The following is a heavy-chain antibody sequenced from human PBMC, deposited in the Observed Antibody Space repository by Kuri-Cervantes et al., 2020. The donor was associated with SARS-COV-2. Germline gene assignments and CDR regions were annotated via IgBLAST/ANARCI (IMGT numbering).Heavy chain of an antibody. CDR3: ARDERGYSSNWFDP. Sequence: ASVKVSCKASGYTFTGYYMHWVRQAPGQGLEWMGWINPNSGGTNYAQKFQGWVTMTRDTSISTAYMELSRLRSDDPPVYYCARDERGYSSNWFDPWGQGTLVTVSS. J-gene: IGHJ5*02. CDR1: GYTFTGYY. CDR2: INPNSGGT. D-gene: IGHD6-13*01. V-gene: IGHV1-2*04.